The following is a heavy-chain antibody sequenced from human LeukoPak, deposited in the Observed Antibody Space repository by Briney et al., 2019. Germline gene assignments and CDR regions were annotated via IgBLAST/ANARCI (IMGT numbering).Heavy chain of an antibody. D-gene: IGHD3-9*01. CDR1: GYTFTSYD. Sequence: ASVKVSCKASGYTFTSYDINWVRQATGQGLEWMGWMNPNSGNTGYAQKFQGRVTITRNTSISTAYMELSSLRSDDTAVYYCARDGHYDILTGNDAFDIWGQGTMVTVSS. V-gene: IGHV1-8*03. CDR2: MNPNSGNT. J-gene: IGHJ3*02. CDR3: ARDGHYDILTGNDAFDI.